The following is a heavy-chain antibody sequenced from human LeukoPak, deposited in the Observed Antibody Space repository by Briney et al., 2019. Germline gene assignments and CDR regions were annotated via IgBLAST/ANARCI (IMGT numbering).Heavy chain of an antibody. D-gene: IGHD3-16*02. CDR2: IYYTGST. CDR3: ARGSMITFGGVIAFDY. V-gene: IGHV4-39*07. Sequence: SETLSLTCSVSGGSISRSSYYWGWIRQPPGKGLEWIGSIYYTGSTNYNPSLKSRVTISEDTSKNQFSLKLSSVTAADTAVYYCARGSMITFGGVIAFDYWGQGTLVTVSS. J-gene: IGHJ4*02. CDR1: GGSISRSSYY.